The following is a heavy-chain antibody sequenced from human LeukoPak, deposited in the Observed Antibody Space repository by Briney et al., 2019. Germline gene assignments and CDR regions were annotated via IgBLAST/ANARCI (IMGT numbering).Heavy chain of an antibody. CDR2: IIPIFGTA. Sequence: SVKVSCKASGGTFSSYAISWVRQAPGQGLEWMGGIIPIFGTANYAQKFQGRVTITAAESTSTAYMELSSLRSEDTAVYYCARGGRRGAVDTAMVTPWGQGTLVTVSS. CDR3: ARGGRRGAVDTAMVTP. V-gene: IGHV1-69*13. D-gene: IGHD5-18*01. CDR1: GGTFSSYA. J-gene: IGHJ5*02.